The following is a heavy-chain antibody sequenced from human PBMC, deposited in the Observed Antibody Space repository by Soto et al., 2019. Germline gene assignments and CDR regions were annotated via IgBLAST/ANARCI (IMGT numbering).Heavy chain of an antibody. CDR1: GFTFSSYW. CDR2: IHSDGSST. J-gene: IGHJ5*02. Sequence: EVQLMESGGGLVQPGGSLRLSCAASGFTFSSYWMHWVRQAPGKGLVWVSRIHSDGSSTNYADSVKGRFTISRDNAKNTLYLQMNSLRAEDTAVYYCARGGIAAAFDPWGQGTLVTVSS. V-gene: IGHV3-74*01. CDR3: ARGGIAAAFDP. D-gene: IGHD6-13*01.